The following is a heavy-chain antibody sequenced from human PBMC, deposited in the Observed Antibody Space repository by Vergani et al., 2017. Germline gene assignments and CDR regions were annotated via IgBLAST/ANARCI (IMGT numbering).Heavy chain of an antibody. V-gene: IGHV4-34*01. CDR2: INHSGST. D-gene: IGHD2-21*02. Sequence: QVQLQQWGAGLLKPSETLSLTCAVYGGSFSGYYWSWVRQPPWKGLEWIGEINHSGSTNYNPSLKSRVTISVDTSKNQFSLKLSSVTAADTAVYYCARGWGVVTPCFDYWGQGTLVTVSS. CDR3: ARGWGVVTPCFDY. CDR1: GGSFSGYY. J-gene: IGHJ4*02.